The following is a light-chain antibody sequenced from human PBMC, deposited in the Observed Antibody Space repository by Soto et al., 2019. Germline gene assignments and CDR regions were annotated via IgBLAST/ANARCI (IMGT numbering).Light chain of an antibody. V-gene: IGKV3-11*01. J-gene: IGKJ1*01. Sequence: DIVLTQSPATLSLSPGERATLSCRASQSVSSFLAWYQQKPGQAPRLLISDASNRATGIPGRFSGSGSGTDFSLTISSLEPEDFAVYYCQQRSNRPWTFGQGTKVEIK. CDR2: DAS. CDR1: QSVSSF. CDR3: QQRSNRPWT.